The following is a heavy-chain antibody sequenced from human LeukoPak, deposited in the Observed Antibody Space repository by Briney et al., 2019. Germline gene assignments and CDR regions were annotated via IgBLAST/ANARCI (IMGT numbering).Heavy chain of an antibody. V-gene: IGHV1-69*13. D-gene: IGHD6-6*01. CDR3: ARDRMGSSSFEFWFDP. Sequence: ASVKVSCKASGGTFSSYAISWVRQAPGQGLEWMGGIIPIFGTANYAQKFQGRVTITADESTSTAYMELSSLRSEDTAVYYCARDRMGSSSFEFWFDPWGQGTLVTVSS. CDR2: IIPIFGTA. J-gene: IGHJ5*02. CDR1: GGTFSSYA.